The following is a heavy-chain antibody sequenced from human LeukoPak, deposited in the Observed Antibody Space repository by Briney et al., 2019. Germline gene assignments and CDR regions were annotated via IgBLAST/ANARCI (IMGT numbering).Heavy chain of an antibody. CDR3: ATHGGYDDY. CDR1: GGSISSYY. D-gene: IGHD5-12*01. J-gene: IGHJ4*02. CDR2: IYYSGST. V-gene: IGHV4-59*12. Sequence: SETLSFTCTVSGGSISSYYWSWIRQPPGKGLEWIGYIYYSGSTNYNPSLKSRVTISVDTSKNQFSLKLSSVTAADTAVYYCATHGGYDDYWGQGTLVTVSS.